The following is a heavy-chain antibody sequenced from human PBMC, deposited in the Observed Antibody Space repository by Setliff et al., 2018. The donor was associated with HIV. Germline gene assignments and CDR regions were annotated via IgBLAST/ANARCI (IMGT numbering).Heavy chain of an antibody. D-gene: IGHD1-26*01. V-gene: IGHV3-23*01. J-gene: IGHJ6*02. CDR1: GFIFSSYA. CDR2: IGGSTGST. CDR3: AKPLTQWGVSPYHYAVDV. Sequence: GGSLRLSCAASGFIFSSYAMTWVRQAPGKGLEWVSAIGGSTGSTYYADSVKGRFTISTDNSKNTLYLQMNSLRAEDTAVYYCAKPLTQWGVSPYHYAVDVWGQGTTVTVSS.